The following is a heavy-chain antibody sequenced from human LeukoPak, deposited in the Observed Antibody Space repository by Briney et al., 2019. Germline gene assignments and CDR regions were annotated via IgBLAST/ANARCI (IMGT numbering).Heavy chain of an antibody. CDR1: GGSISSSSYY. CDR2: IYYSGST. CDR3: ARADYGDYNFDY. J-gene: IGHJ4*02. D-gene: IGHD4-17*01. V-gene: IGHV4-39*01. Sequence: PSETLSLTCTVSGGSISSSSYYWGWIRQPPGTGLEWIGSIYYSGSTYYNPSLKSRVTISVDTSKNQFSLKLSSVTAADTAVYYCARADYGDYNFDYWGQGTLVTVSS.